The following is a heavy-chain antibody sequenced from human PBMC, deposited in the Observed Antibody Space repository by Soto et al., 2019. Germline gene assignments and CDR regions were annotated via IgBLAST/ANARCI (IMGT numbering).Heavy chain of an antibody. CDR1: GFTFSDYY. CDR3: AKDAVVVAATPFNWFDP. D-gene: IGHD2-15*01. Sequence: PGGSLRLSCAASGFTFSDYYMSWIRQAPGKGLEWVSYISSSGSTIYYADSVKGRFTISRDNAKNSLYLQMNSLRAEDTAVYYCAKDAVVVAATPFNWFDPWGQGTLVTVSS. V-gene: IGHV3-11*04. CDR2: ISSSGSTI. J-gene: IGHJ5*02.